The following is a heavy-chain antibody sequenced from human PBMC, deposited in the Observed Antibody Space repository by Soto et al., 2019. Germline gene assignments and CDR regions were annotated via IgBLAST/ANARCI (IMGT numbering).Heavy chain of an antibody. CDR1: GFTFSSYA. Sequence: EVQLLESGGGLVQPGGSLILSCAASGFTFSSYAMSWVRQAPGKGLEWVSAISGSGGSTYYADSVKGRFTISRDNSKNTLYLQMNSLRAEDTAVYYCAKDSLAIPEGGYDYWGQGTLVTVSS. CDR3: AKDSLAIPEGGYDY. D-gene: IGHD5-12*01. J-gene: IGHJ4*02. V-gene: IGHV3-23*01. CDR2: ISGSGGST.